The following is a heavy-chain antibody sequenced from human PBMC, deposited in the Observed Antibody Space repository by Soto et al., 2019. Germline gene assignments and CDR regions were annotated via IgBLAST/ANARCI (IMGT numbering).Heavy chain of an antibody. Sequence: SETLSLTCAVSGGSISSGGYSWSWIRQPPGKGLEWIGYIYHSGSTYYNPSLKSRVTISVDRSKNQFSLKLSSVTAAVTAVYYCAAGGGLLRYYWGQGSPDTGSS. V-gene: IGHV4-30-2*01. J-gene: IGHJ4*02. D-gene: IGHD4-17*01. CDR2: IYHSGST. CDR3: AAGGGLLRYY. CDR1: GGSISSGGYS.